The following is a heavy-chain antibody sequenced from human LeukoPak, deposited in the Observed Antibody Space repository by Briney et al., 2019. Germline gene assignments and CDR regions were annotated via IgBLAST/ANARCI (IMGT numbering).Heavy chain of an antibody. J-gene: IGHJ4*02. CDR2: ISSSSSTI. V-gene: IGHV3-48*01. Sequence: GGSLRLSCAASGFTFSSYSMNWVRQAPGKGLEWVSYISSSSSTIYYADSVKGRFTISRDNAKNSLYLQMNSLRAEDTAVYYCARDDDFWSGYYYFDYWGQGTLVTVSS. CDR1: GFTFSSYS. D-gene: IGHD3-3*01. CDR3: ARDDDFWSGYYYFDY.